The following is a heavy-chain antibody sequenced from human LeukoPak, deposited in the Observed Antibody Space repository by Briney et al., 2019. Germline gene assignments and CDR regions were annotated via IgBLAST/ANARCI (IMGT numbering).Heavy chain of an antibody. CDR2: ISSSSSTI. CDR1: GFTFSSCS. V-gene: IGHV3-48*01. CDR3: AKDSVLDIVVVPAAIQFGYYYYMDV. D-gene: IGHD2-2*01. J-gene: IGHJ6*03. Sequence: GGSLRLSCAASGFTFSSCSMNWVRQAPGKGLEWVSYISSSSSTIYYADSVKGRFTISRDNSKNPLYLQMNSLRAEDTAVYYCAKDSVLDIVVVPAAIQFGYYYYMDVWGKGTTVTVSS.